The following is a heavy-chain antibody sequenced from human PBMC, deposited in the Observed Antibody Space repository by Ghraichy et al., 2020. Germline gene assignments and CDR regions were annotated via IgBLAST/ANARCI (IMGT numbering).Heavy chain of an antibody. CDR3: TRAGTTLNDWFDP. J-gene: IGHJ5*02. Sequence: GESLNISCAASGFTFSGSSIHWVRQPSGKGLEWVGRIRSKANSYATAYAASVKGRFTISRDDSKNTAYLQMNNLKTEDTAIYYCTRAGTTLNDWFDPWGQGTLVTVSS. V-gene: IGHV3-73*01. D-gene: IGHD1-1*01. CDR2: IRSKANSYAT. CDR1: GFTFSGSS.